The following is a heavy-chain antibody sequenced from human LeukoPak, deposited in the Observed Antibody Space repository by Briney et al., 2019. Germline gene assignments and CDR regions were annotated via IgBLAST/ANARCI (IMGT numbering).Heavy chain of an antibody. CDR3: AREATHGGNPPGY. Sequence: GGSLRLSCAASGFTFSSYSMNWVRQAPGKGLEWVSSISSSSSYIYYADSVKGRFTISRDNAKNSLYLQMNSLRAEDTAVYYCAREATHGGNPPGYWGQGTLVTVSS. J-gene: IGHJ4*02. CDR1: GFTFSSYS. V-gene: IGHV3-21*01. CDR2: ISSSSSYI. D-gene: IGHD4-23*01.